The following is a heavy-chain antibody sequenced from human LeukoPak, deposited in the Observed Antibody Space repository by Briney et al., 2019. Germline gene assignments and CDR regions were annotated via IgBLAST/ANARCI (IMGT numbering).Heavy chain of an antibody. V-gene: IGHV3-33*01. CDR2: IWYDGSNK. CDR1: GFTFSSYG. D-gene: IGHD2-2*01. CDR3: AREGRVVPAAMRNYYYGMDV. Sequence: PGGSLRLSCAASGFTFSSYGMHWVRQAPGKGLEWVAVIWYDGSNKYYADSVKGRFTISRDNSKNTLYLQMNSLRAEDTAVYYCAREGRVVPAAMRNYYYGMDVWGKGNTVTVSS. J-gene: IGHJ6*04.